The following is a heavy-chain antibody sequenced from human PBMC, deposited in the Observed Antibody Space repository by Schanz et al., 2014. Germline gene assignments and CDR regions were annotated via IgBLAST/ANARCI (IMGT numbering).Heavy chain of an antibody. D-gene: IGHD2-2*01. V-gene: IGHV3-48*04. Sequence: VQLVESGGGVVQPGRSLRLSCAASGFTFSNHGMHWVRQSPGKGMEWVSDISDSGDSTHYADSVKGRFTISRDNAKNSLFLQMNSLSAEDTAGYYCAKVAPAATYLDSWGLGTLVTVSS. J-gene: IGHJ4*02. CDR2: ISDSGDST. CDR3: AKVAPAATYLDS. CDR1: GFTFSNHG.